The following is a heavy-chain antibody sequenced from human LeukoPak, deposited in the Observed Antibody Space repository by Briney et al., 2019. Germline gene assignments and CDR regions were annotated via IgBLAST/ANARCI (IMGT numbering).Heavy chain of an antibody. CDR1: GGSISSYY. CDR3: ARDAAEEVADRTYYFDY. D-gene: IGHD6-19*01. Sequence: PSETLSLTCTVSGGSISSYYWSWIRQPAGKGLEWIGRIYTSGSTNYNPSLKSRVTMSVDTSKNQFPLKLSSVTAADTAVYYCARDAAEEVADRTYYFDYWGQGTLVTVSS. V-gene: IGHV4-4*07. CDR2: IYTSGST. J-gene: IGHJ4*02.